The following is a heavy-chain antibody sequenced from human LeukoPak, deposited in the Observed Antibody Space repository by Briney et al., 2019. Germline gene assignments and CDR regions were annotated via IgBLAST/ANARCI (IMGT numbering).Heavy chain of an antibody. D-gene: IGHD6-19*01. J-gene: IGHJ4*02. CDR3: ARARRSSGCLPLDY. Sequence: SETRSLTCAVYGGSFSVYYWSWIRQLPEKVLDWNGEINHSGSTNYNPSHKSRVTISVDTSKNQFSLKLSSVTAADTAVYYCARARRSSGCLPLDYWGQGTLVTVSS. CDR2: INHSGST. CDR1: GGSFSVYY. V-gene: IGHV4-34*01.